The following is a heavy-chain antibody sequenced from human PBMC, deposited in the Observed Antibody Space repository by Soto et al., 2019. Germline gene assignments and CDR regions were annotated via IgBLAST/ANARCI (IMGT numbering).Heavy chain of an antibody. CDR2: FYYGGST. J-gene: IGHJ4*02. D-gene: IGHD1-26*01. CDR3: ARRYGSAIDY. V-gene: IGHV4-34*01. CDR1: GGSLSDYN. Sequence: PSETLSLTCAVYGGSLSDYNWGWIRQPPGKGLEWIGSFYYGGSTDYNPSLKSRVTISVDTSKNQFSLRLTSVTAADTAVYYCARRYGSAIDYWGQGTLVTVSS.